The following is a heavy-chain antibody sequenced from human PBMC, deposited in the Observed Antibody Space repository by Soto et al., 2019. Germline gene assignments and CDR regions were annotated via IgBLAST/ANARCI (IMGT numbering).Heavy chain of an antibody. CDR3: ARVDMGIVVVPAAMIWFDP. CDR2: ISAYNGNT. D-gene: IGHD2-2*03. J-gene: IGHJ5*02. Sequence: ASVKVSCKASGYTFTSYGISWVRQAPGQGLEWMGWISAYNGNTNYAQKLQGRVTMTTDTSTSTAYMELRSLRSDDTAVYYCARVDMGIVVVPAAMIWFDPWGQGTLVTVSS. CDR1: GYTFTSYG. V-gene: IGHV1-18*01.